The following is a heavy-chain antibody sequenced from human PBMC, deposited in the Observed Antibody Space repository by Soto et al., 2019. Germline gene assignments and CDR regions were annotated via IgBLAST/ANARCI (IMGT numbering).Heavy chain of an antibody. J-gene: IGHJ4*02. CDR3: VGGLWFGELLSHFDY. CDR1: GYTFTSYY. Sequence: ASVKVSCKASGYTFTSYYMHWVRQAPGQGLEWMGIINPSGGSTSYARKFQGRVTMTRDTSISTAYMELSRLRSDDTAVYYCVGGLWFGELLSHFDYWGQGTLVTVSS. V-gene: IGHV1-46*01. CDR2: INPSGGST. D-gene: IGHD3-10*01.